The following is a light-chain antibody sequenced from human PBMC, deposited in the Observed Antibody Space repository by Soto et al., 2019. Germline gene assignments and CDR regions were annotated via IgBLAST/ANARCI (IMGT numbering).Light chain of an antibody. CDR1: QDISDF. V-gene: IGKV1-33*01. J-gene: IGKJ4*01. Sequence: DFQMTQSPSSLSASVGDRVTITCQASQDISDFLNWYQQKPGAAPTLLIYDASNLQAGVLSRFSGSGSGIDLTFTISSLQAEDVATYYCQQYDHIPLTFGGGTKVEIK. CDR3: QQYDHIPLT. CDR2: DAS.